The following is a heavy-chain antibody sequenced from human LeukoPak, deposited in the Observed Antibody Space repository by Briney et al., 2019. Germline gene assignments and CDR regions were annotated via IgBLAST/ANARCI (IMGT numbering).Heavy chain of an antibody. D-gene: IGHD2-21*01. V-gene: IGHV3-21*01. J-gene: IGHJ3*02. CDR1: RFTFSTYS. Sequence: GGSLRLSCVASRFTFSTYSMNWVRQAPGKGLEWVSSISSRSGYIYYADSVKGRFTISRDNAKNTLYLQMNSLRAEDTAVYYCARAIWGLDIWGQGTMVTVSS. CDR2: ISSRSGYI. CDR3: ARAIWGLDI.